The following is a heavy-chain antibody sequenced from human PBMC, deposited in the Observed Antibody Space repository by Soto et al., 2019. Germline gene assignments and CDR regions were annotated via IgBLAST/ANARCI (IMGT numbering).Heavy chain of an antibody. Sequence: SVKVSCKASGYTFTSYYMHWVRQAPGQGLEWMGIINPSGGSTSYAQKFQGRVTMTRDTSTSTVYMELSSLRSEDTAVYYCASEDIVVVPAATEEGYYYYGMDVWGQGTTVTVSS. CDR3: ASEDIVVVPAATEEGYYYYGMDV. CDR2: INPSGGST. J-gene: IGHJ6*02. V-gene: IGHV1-46*01. CDR1: GYTFTSYY. D-gene: IGHD2-2*01.